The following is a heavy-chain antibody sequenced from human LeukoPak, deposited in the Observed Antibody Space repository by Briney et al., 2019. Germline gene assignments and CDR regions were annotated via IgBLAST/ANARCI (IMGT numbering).Heavy chain of an antibody. D-gene: IGHD6-13*01. J-gene: IGHJ6*02. V-gene: IGHV4-31*03. CDR2: IYYSGST. Sequence: SETLSLTCTVSGGSISSGGYYWSWIRQHPGKGLEWIGYIYYSGSTYYNPSLKSRVTISVDTSKNQFSLKLSSVTAADTAVYYCARVGYSSSWYEYYYYGMDVWGQGTTVTVSS. CDR1: GGSISSGGYY. CDR3: ARVGYSSSWYEYYYYGMDV.